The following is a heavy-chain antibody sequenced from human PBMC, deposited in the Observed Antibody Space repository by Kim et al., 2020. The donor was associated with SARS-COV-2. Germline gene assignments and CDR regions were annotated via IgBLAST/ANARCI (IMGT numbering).Heavy chain of an antibody. CDR2: IYYSGST. Sequence: SETLSLTCTVSGGSISSYYWSWIRQPPGKGLEWIGYIYYSGSTNYNPSLKSRVTISVDTSKNKFSLKLSSVTAADTAVDYCARGPRGSSSWYLYWGQGTLVTVSS. V-gene: IGHV4-59*01. J-gene: IGHJ4*02. CDR1: GGSISSYY. D-gene: IGHD6-13*01. CDR3: ARGPRGSSSWYLY.